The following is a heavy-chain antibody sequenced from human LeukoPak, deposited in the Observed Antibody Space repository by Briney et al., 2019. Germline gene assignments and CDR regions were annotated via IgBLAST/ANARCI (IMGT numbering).Heavy chain of an antibody. D-gene: IGHD2-15*01. Sequence: PGGSLRLSCAASGFTFSSYAMGWVRQAPGKGLEWVSSISGSGVSTYHADSVKGRFTISRDNSKNTLYLQMDGLRVADTAVYHCAKDGHCSGESCYSASDMWGQGTMVTVSS. CDR1: GFTFSSYA. CDR2: ISGSGVST. CDR3: AKDGHCSGESCYSASDM. J-gene: IGHJ3*02. V-gene: IGHV3-23*01.